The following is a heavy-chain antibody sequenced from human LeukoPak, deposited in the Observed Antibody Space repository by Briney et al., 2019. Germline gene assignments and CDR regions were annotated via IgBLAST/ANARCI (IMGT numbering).Heavy chain of an antibody. CDR1: GGSFSGYY. J-gene: IGHJ5*02. Sequence: SETLSLTCAVYGGSFSGYYWSWIRQPPGKGLEWIGEINHSGSTNYNPSLKSRVTISVDTSKNQFSLKLSSVTAADTAVYYCARSLIPRGYSYGSRRGQPHWFAPWGQGTLVTVSS. V-gene: IGHV4-34*01. D-gene: IGHD5-18*01. CDR2: INHSGST. CDR3: ARSLIPRGYSYGSRRGQPHWFAP.